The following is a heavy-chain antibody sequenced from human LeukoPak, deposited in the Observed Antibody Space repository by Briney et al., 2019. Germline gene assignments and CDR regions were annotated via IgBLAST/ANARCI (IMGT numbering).Heavy chain of an antibody. CDR2: ISYDGSNK. Sequence: GSLRLSCAASGFTFSSYWMSWVRQAPGKGLEWVAVISYDGSNKYYADSVKGRFTISRDNSKNTLYLQMNSLRAEDTAVYYCARVDTAMVTTYYFDYWGQGTLVTVS. CDR1: GFTFSSYW. CDR3: ARVDTAMVTTYYFDY. J-gene: IGHJ4*02. D-gene: IGHD5-18*01. V-gene: IGHV3-30-3*01.